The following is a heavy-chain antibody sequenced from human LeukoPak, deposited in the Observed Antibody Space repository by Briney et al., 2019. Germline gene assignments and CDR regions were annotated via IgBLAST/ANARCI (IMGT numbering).Heavy chain of an antibody. Sequence: PGRSLRLSCAASGLTFSSYGMHWVRQAPGKGLEWVAVIWSDGSNKFYADSVKGRFTISRDNSKNTLYLQMNSLRAEDTAVYYCARDLFDYGDYGSFDYWGQGTLVTVSS. CDR3: ARDLFDYGDYGSFDY. D-gene: IGHD4-17*01. CDR1: GLTFSSYG. CDR2: IWSDGSNK. V-gene: IGHV3-33*01. J-gene: IGHJ4*02.